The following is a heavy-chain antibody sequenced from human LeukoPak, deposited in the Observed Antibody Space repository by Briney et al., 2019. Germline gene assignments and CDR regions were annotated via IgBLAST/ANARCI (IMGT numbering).Heavy chain of an antibody. CDR1: AFTFKNYT. Sequence: GGSLRLSCAASAFTFKNYTMNWVRQAPGKGLEWVSSISGGGETTYYADSAKGRFTISRDNSQNTLYLQMNSLRAEDTAVYYCARDYADYVGYFFFDYWGQGTLVTVSS. J-gene: IGHJ4*02. D-gene: IGHD4-17*01. V-gene: IGHV3-23*01. CDR3: ARDYADYVGYFFFDY. CDR2: ISGGGETT.